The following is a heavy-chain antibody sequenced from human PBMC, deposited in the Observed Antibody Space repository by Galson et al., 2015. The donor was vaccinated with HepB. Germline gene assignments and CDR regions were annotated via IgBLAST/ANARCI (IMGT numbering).Heavy chain of an antibody. CDR3: ARGGSIVVVPAAISWFDP. J-gene: IGHJ5*02. CDR1: GYTFTSYA. Sequence: SVKVSCKASGYTFTSYAMNWVRQAPGQGLEWMGWINTNTGNPTYAQGFTGRFVFSLDTSVSTAYLQISSLKAEDTAVYYCARGGSIVVVPAAISWFDPWGQGTLVTVSS. CDR2: INTNTGNP. D-gene: IGHD2-2*02. V-gene: IGHV7-4-1*02.